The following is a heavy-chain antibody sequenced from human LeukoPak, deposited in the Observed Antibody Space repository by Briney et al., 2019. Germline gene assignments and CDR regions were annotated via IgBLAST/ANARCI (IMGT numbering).Heavy chain of an antibody. J-gene: IGHJ4*02. CDR1: GFTFSTFA. V-gene: IGHV3-23*01. CDR2: IFPSGGEI. CDR3: ATYRQALLPFES. Sequence: GGSLRLSCAASGFTFSTFAMIWVRQPPGKGLEWVSSIFPSGGEIHYADSVRGRFTISRDNSKSTLSLQMNSLRAEDTAIYYCATYRQALLPFESWGQGTLVTVSS. D-gene: IGHD2-2*02.